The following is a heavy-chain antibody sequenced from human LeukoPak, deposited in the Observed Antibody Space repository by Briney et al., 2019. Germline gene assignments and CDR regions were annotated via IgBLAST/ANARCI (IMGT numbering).Heavy chain of an antibody. V-gene: IGHV2-70*11. CDR2: IDWDDDQ. D-gene: IGHD2-21*01. CDR3: ARELVVIPATKYYLDY. Sequence: SGPALVKPTQTLTLNCTFSGFSLTTNGMWVSWMRQPPGKALEWLPRIDWDDDQYYSTSLKTRLTISKDNSKNLVVLTMTNMDPVDTATYYCARELVVIPATKYYLDYWGQGTLVTVSS. J-gene: IGHJ4*02. CDR1: GFSLTTNGMW.